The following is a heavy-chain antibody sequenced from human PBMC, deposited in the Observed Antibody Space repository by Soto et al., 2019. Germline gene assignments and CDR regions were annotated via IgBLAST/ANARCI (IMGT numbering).Heavy chain of an antibody. CDR1: GGSISSSSYY. Sequence: PSETLSLTCTVSGGSISSSSYYWGWIRQPPGKGLEWIGSIYYSGSTYYNPSLKSRVTMSVDTSKNQFSLKLSSATAADTAVYYCARVLRVVVRVGAFDIWGQGTMVTVSS. CDR3: ARVLRVVVRVGAFDI. J-gene: IGHJ3*02. V-gene: IGHV4-39*01. D-gene: IGHD2-21*01. CDR2: IYYSGST.